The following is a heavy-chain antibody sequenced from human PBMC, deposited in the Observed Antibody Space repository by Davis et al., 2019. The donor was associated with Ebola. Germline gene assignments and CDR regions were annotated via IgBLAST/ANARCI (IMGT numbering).Heavy chain of an antibody. V-gene: IGHV3-30*03. J-gene: IGHJ4*02. CDR2: ISYDGSNK. CDR3: ATGNRGWIQLWLKYDY. CDR1: GFTFSSYG. Sequence: GESLKISCAASGFTFSSYGMHWVRQAPGKGLEWVAVISYDGSNKYYADSVKGRFTISRDNSKNTPYLQMNSLRAEDTAVYYCATGNRGWIQLWLKYDYWGQGTLVTVSS. D-gene: IGHD5-18*01.